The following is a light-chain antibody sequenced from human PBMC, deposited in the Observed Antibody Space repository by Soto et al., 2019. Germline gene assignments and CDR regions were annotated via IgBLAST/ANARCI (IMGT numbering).Light chain of an antibody. Sequence: QSVLTQPPSVSGAPGQTVTISCTGTSCSIGAGYDVYWYQQLPGTAPKLLIYGKNNRPSGVPDRFSGSKSGTSASLAITGHQAEDEADYYCQSYGNSHYVFGTGTKVTVL. CDR3: QSYGNSHYV. V-gene: IGLV1-40*01. CDR2: GKN. J-gene: IGLJ1*01. CDR1: SCSIGAGYD.